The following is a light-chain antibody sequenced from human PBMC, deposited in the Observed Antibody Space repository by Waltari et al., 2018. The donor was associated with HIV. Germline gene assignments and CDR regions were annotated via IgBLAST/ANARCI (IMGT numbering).Light chain of an antibody. V-gene: IGKV4-1*01. Sequence: DIVMTQSPDSLVVSLGERATINCKASQLVFDSSNNKNCLGWYQQKPAQPPKLIIYWASTRESGVPGRFSGSGSGTDFNLTISSLQAEDVEVYYCQQYYSSLPTFGQGTKVESK. CDR2: WAS. J-gene: IGKJ1*01. CDR1: QLVFDSSNNKNC. CDR3: QQYYSSLPT.